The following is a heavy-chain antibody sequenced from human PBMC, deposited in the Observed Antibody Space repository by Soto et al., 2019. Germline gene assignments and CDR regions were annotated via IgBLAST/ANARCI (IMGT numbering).Heavy chain of an antibody. J-gene: IGHJ2*01. Sequence: QVQLQQWGAGLLKPSETLSLTCAVYGGSFSGYYWSWIRQPPGKGLEGIGEINHSGSTNYNPSLKSRVTISVDTSKNQFSLKLSSVTAADTAVYYCARGARNWYFDLWGRGTLVTVSS. V-gene: IGHV4-34*01. CDR1: GGSFSGYY. CDR2: INHSGST. CDR3: ARGARNWYFDL.